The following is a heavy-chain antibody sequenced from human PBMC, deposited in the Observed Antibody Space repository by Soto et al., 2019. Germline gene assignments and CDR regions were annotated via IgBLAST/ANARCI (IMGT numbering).Heavy chain of an antibody. CDR2: IIPILNSV. J-gene: IGHJ4*02. V-gene: IGHV1-69*08. CDR1: GGTFSTYT. D-gene: IGHD3-22*01. CDR3: ARGRRDHDSNGYYNHLDY. Sequence: SVKVSCKASGGTFSTYTISWVRQAPGQGLEWMGRIIPILNSVNYAQKFQGRVTITADKSTSTAYMELSSLRSEDTAVYYCARGRRDHDSNGYYNHLDYWGQGNLVTVP.